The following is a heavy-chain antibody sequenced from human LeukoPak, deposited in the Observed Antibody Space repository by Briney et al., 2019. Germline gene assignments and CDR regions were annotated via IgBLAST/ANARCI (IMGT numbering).Heavy chain of an antibody. Sequence: SETLSLTCTVSGDSISSYYWSWIRQPPGKGLEWIGYLYYSGSTYYNPSLKSRVTISVDTSKNQFSLKLSSVTAADTAVYYCARDGGAYYYDSSGPRPGVFYYWGQGTLVTVSS. D-gene: IGHD3-22*01. J-gene: IGHJ4*02. CDR3: ARDGGAYYYDSSGPRPGVFYY. V-gene: IGHV4-59*12. CDR1: GDSISSYY. CDR2: LYYSGST.